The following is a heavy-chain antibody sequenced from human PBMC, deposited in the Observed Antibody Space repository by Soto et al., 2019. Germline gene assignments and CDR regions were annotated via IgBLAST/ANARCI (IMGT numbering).Heavy chain of an antibody. Sequence: PSETLSLTCSVSGDSITTNGYYWGWIRQPPGKGLQWIGNVYWTGSTFPRPSLTSRVFISVDTSKNEFSLRLTSVTAADTAVYYCARSHYTYGLLIDYWGPGTLVTVSS. V-gene: IGHV4-39*01. CDR2: VYWTGST. D-gene: IGHD2-8*01. CDR1: GDSITTNGYY. J-gene: IGHJ4*02. CDR3: ARSHYTYGLLIDY.